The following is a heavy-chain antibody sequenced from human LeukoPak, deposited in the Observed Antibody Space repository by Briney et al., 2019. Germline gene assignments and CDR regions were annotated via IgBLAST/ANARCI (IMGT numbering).Heavy chain of an antibody. D-gene: IGHD3-3*01. V-gene: IGHV4-61*02. CDR1: GGSISSSSYY. Sequence: SETLSLTCTVSGGSISSSSYYWSWIRQPAGKGLEWIGRIYISGSTTYNPSLKSRVTISVDTSKNQFSLKLSSVTAADTAVYYCARGLLTIFGVVESWFDPWGQGTLVTVSS. CDR3: ARGLLTIFGVVESWFDP. J-gene: IGHJ5*02. CDR2: IYISGST.